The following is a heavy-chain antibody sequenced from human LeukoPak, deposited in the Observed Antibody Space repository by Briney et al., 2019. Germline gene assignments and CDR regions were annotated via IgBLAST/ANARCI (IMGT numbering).Heavy chain of an antibody. V-gene: IGHV1-24*01. CDR2: FDPEDGET. Sequence: ASVKVSCKVSGYTLTELSMHWVRQAPGKGLEWMGGFDPEDGETIYAQKFQGRVTMTEDTSTDTAYMELSSLRSEDTAVYYCATTGGYCSSTSCYGWFDPWGQGTLVTVSS. CDR3: ATTGGYCSSTSCYGWFDP. J-gene: IGHJ5*02. D-gene: IGHD2-2*01. CDR1: GYTLTELS.